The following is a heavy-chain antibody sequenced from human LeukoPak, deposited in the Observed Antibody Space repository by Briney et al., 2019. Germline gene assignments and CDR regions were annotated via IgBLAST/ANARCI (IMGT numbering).Heavy chain of an antibody. Sequence: GGSLRLSCAASGFTFSSFAMSWVRQVPGKGLEWVSTINGNDGVTYYADSVKGRFTISRDNSKNTLYLQMNGLRAEDTAKYYCAKKTSVFVPAVIDYWGQGTLVTVSS. CDR1: GFTFSSFA. V-gene: IGHV3-23*01. J-gene: IGHJ4*02. CDR3: AKKTSVFVPAVIDY. D-gene: IGHD2-2*01. CDR2: INGNDGVT.